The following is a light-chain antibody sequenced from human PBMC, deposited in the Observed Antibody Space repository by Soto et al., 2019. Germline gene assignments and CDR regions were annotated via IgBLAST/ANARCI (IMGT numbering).Light chain of an antibody. CDR1: QSVSSY. J-gene: IGKJ3*01. CDR3: QQRSNWPPIFT. V-gene: IGKV3-11*01. CDR2: DAS. Sequence: EIVLTQSPATLSLSPGERATLSCRASQSVSSYLAWYQQKPGQAPRLLIYDASNWATGIPARFSGSGSGTDFTITISSLELDDFAVYYCQQRSNWPPIFTFGPGTKVDIK.